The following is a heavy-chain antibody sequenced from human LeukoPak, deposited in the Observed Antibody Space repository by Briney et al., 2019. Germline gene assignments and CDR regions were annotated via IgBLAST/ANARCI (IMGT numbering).Heavy chain of an antibody. D-gene: IGHD3-10*01. Sequence: GGSLRLSCATSGFTFSNYVMSWVRQAPGEGLEWASAITGSADDTYYADSVKGRFTISRDNSKNTLYLQMNSLRAEDTAVYYCAKASGASRPYYFDYWGQGTLVTVSS. CDR3: AKASGASRPYYFDY. J-gene: IGHJ4*02. V-gene: IGHV3-23*01. CDR2: ITGSADDT. CDR1: GFTFSNYV.